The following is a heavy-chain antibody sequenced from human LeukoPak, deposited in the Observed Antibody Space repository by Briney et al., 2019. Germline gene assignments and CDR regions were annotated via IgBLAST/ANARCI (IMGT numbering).Heavy chain of an antibody. Sequence: PGGSLRLSCAASGFTFSSYGMHWVRQAPGKGLEWVAVISYDGSNKYYADSVKGRFTISRDDSKNTAYLQMNSLKTEDTAVYYCTRDWNDVVNYYYYGMDVWGQGTTVTVSS. CDR3: TRDWNDVVNYYYYGMDV. CDR2: ISYDGSNK. V-gene: IGHV3-30*03. CDR1: GFTFSSYG. J-gene: IGHJ6*02. D-gene: IGHD1-1*01.